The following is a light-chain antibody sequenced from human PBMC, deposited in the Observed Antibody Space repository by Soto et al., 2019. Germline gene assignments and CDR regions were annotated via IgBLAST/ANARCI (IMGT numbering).Light chain of an antibody. CDR2: EAS. J-gene: IGKJ4*01. CDR1: QSVGNN. Sequence: EIVLTQSPATLSLSPGERATLSCRASQSVGNNLAWYQQKPGQAPGLLIYEASTRATGIPARFSGSGSGTAFTRTFSSLEPDDFAVYYGQQHANWPFTCGGGTKVEIK. CDR3: QQHANWPFT. V-gene: IGKV3-11*01.